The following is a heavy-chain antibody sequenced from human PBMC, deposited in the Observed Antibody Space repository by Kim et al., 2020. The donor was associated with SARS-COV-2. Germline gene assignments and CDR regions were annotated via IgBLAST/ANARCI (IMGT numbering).Heavy chain of an antibody. CDR3: ARDLIAAADSYGMDV. J-gene: IGHJ6*02. D-gene: IGHD6-13*01. V-gene: IGHV3-21*01. Sequence: DSVMGRFTISRDNAKNSLYLQMNSLRAEDTAVYYCARDLIAAADSYGMDVWGQGTTVTVSS.